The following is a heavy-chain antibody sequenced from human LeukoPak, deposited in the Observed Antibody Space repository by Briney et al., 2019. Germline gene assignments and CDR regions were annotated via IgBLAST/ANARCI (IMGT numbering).Heavy chain of an antibody. CDR3: ARERQQLARAFDI. CDR1: GGSISSSTYY. CDR2: IYYSGST. V-gene: IGHV4-39*02. D-gene: IGHD6-13*01. Sequence: SETLSLTCTVSGGSISSSTYYWGWIRQPPGKGLEWIGTIYYSGSTLYSPSLKSRVTISVDTSKNQFSLKLSSVTAADTALYYCARERQQLARAFDIWGRGTMVTVPS. J-gene: IGHJ3*02.